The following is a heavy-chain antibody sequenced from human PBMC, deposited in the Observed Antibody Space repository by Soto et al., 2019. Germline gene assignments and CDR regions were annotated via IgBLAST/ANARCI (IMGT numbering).Heavy chain of an antibody. V-gene: IGHV3-30*18. CDR2: ISYDGSNK. Sequence: GGSLRLSCAASGFTFSSYGMHWVRQAPGKGLEWVAVISYDGSNKYYADSVKGRFTISRDNSKNTLYLQMNSLRAEDTAVYYCAKDGYGRDYYYYYMDVWGKGTTVTVSS. CDR1: GFTFSSYG. J-gene: IGHJ6*03. CDR3: AKDGYGRDYYYYYMDV. D-gene: IGHD1-1*01.